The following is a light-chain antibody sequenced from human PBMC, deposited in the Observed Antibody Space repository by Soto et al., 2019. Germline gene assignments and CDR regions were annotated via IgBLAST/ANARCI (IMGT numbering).Light chain of an antibody. CDR1: QFISTW. CDR3: QQADRFPLT. Sequence: DIQVTQSPSSVSASVGDRVTITCRASQFISTWLAWYQQKPGEAPKLLIFAATRLHSGVPSRFSGSGSGTDFTLTISSLQPEDFATYYCQQADRFPLTFGGGTKVDIK. CDR2: AAT. J-gene: IGKJ4*01. V-gene: IGKV1D-12*01.